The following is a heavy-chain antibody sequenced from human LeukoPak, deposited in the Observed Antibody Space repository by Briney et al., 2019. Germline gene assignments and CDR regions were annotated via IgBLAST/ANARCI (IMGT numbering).Heavy chain of an antibody. J-gene: IGHJ4*02. CDR1: GFTFSSYS. CDR3: ARGFSTYYYDSSGYQDY. Sequence: GGSLRLSCAASGFTFSSYSMNWVRQAPGKGLEWVSSISSSSSYIYYADSVKGRFTSSRDNAKNSLYLQMNSLRAEDTAVYYCARGFSTYYYDSSGYQDYWGQGTLVTVSS. V-gene: IGHV3-21*01. D-gene: IGHD3-22*01. CDR2: ISSSSSYI.